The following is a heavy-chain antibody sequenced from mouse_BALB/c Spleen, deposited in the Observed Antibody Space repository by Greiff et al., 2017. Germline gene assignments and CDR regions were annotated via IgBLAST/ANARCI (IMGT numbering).Heavy chain of an antibody. Sequence: QVQLKESGAELARPGASVKLSCKASGYTFTDYYINWVKQRTGQGLEWIGEIYPGSGNTYYNEKFKGKATLTADKSSSTAYMQLSSLTSEDSAVYFCARSDGNYPWFAYWGQGTLVTVSA. D-gene: IGHD2-1*01. J-gene: IGHJ3*01. CDR2: IYPGSGNT. V-gene: IGHV1-77*01. CDR3: ARSDGNYPWFAY. CDR1: GYTFTDYY.